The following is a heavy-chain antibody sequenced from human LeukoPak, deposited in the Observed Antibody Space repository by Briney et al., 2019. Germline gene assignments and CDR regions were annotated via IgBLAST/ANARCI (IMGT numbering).Heavy chain of an antibody. CDR2: INPNSGGT. V-gene: IGHV1-2*06. J-gene: IGHJ3*02. Sequence: ASVKVSCKASGYTFTGYYMHWVRQAPGQGLEWMGRINPNSGGTNYAQKFQGRVTMTRDTSISTAYMELSRLRSDDTAVYYCARTAMVRGVIINGDDAFDIWGQGTMVTVSS. CDR3: ARTAMVRGVIINGDDAFDI. CDR1: GYTFTGYY. D-gene: IGHD3-10*01.